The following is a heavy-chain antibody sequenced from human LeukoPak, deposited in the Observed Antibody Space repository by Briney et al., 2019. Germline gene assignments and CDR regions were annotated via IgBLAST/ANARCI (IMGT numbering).Heavy chain of an antibody. CDR3: ARLRVTTGFDY. CDR2: IYYTGIA. J-gene: IGHJ4*02. V-gene: IGHV4-39*01. CDR1: DGSITRSSYY. D-gene: IGHD2-21*02. Sequence: SETLSLTCTVSDGSITRSSYYWGWIRQTPGEGLDWVGSIYYTGIAYYNPSLQGRVTMSVDTSKNQFSLKLNSVTVADTAVYYCARLRVTTGFDYWDQGIPVTVSS.